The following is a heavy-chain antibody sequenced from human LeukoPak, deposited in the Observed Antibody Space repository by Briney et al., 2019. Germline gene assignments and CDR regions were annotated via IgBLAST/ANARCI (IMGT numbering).Heavy chain of an antibody. D-gene: IGHD3-3*01. J-gene: IGHJ4*02. CDR1: GGSFSGYY. CDR3: ARGPSLYYDFWSGCFDY. V-gene: IGHV4-34*01. Sequence: SETLSLTCAVYGGSFSGYYWSWIRQPPGKGLEWIGEINHSGSTNYNPSLRSRVTISVDTSKNQFSLKLSSVTAADTAVYYCARGPSLYYDFWSGCFDYWGQGTLVTVSS. CDR2: INHSGST.